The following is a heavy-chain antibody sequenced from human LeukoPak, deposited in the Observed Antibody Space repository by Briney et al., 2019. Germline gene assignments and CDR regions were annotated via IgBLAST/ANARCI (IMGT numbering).Heavy chain of an antibody. V-gene: IGHV3-11*01. CDR3: ARATTYYYDSSGLFQH. D-gene: IGHD3-22*01. Sequence: GGSLRLSCAASGFTFSDYYMSWIRQAPGKGLEWVSYISSSGSTIYYADSVKGRFTISRDNAKNSLYLQMNSLRAEDTAVYYCARATTYYYDSSGLFQHWGQGTLVTVSS. J-gene: IGHJ1*01. CDR1: GFTFSDYY. CDR2: ISSSGSTI.